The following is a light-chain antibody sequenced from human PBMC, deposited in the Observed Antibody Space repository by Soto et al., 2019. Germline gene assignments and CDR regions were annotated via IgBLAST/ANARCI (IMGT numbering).Light chain of an antibody. CDR3: SSYTSNSTYV. Sequence: QSVLTQPPSVSGSPGQSVTISCTGTSSDLGSYNRVSWYQQPPGTAPKLMIYEVSNRPSGVPDRFSGSKSGTTASLTISGLQAEDGADYYCSSYTSNSTYVLGIGTRATVL. J-gene: IGLJ1*01. CDR1: SSDLGSYNR. V-gene: IGLV2-18*02. CDR2: EVS.